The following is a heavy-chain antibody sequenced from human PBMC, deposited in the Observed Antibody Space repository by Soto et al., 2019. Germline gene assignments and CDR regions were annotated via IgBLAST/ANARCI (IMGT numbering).Heavy chain of an antibody. CDR3: TTDSYFPLKLFRLDY. V-gene: IGHV3-15*07. CDR2: IKSKTDGGTP. J-gene: IGHJ4*01. Sequence: LRHPWTASGLNFITPGVNRVSQKKKKGLKRVGSIKSKTDGGTPDFAAPVRGRFAISRDDSKSMVYLQMNSLKTEDTAVYYCTTDSYFPLKLFRLDYWRIGTLVTVSS. CDR1: GLNFITPG. D-gene: IGHD3-16*01.